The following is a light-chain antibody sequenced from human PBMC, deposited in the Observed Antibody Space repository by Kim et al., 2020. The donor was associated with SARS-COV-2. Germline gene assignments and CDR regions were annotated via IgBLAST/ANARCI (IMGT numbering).Light chain of an antibody. V-gene: IGKV3-11*01. CDR2: DAS. J-gene: IGKJ4*01. CDR3: QQRANWLA. CDR1: QSITNY. Sequence: EIVLTQSPATLSLSPGARATLSCRASQSITNYLAWYQQKPGQAPRLLIYDASHRATGTPARFSGSGSGTDFTLTISSLEPEDFAVYFCQQRANWLAFGGRTKVDIK.